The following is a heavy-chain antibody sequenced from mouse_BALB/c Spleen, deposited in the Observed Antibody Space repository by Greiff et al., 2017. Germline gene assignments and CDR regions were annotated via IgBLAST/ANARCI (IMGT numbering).Heavy chain of an antibody. J-gene: IGHJ4*01. CDR1: GFTFSSYA. CDR3: ARRLTGTGAMDY. Sequence: EVKVVESGGGLVKPGGSLKLSCAASGFTFSSYAMSWVRQTPEKRLEWVATISSGGSYTYYPDSVKGRFTISRDNAKNTLYLQMSSLRSEDTAMYYCARRLTGTGAMDYWGQGTSVTVSS. CDR2: ISSGGSYT. V-gene: IGHV5-9-3*01. D-gene: IGHD4-1*01.